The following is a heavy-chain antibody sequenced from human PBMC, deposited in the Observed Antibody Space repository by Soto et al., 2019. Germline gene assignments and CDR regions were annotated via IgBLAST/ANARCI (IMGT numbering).Heavy chain of an antibody. D-gene: IGHD2-15*01. CDR1: GGSFSGYY. CDR2: INHSGST. CDR3: ARVSIVVVVAAPANDAFDI. V-gene: IGHV4-34*01. Sequence: KPXETLSLTCAVYGGSFSGYYWSWIRQPPGKGLEWIGEINHSGSTNYNPSLKSRVTISVDTSKNQFSLKLSSVTAADTAVYYCARVSIVVVVAAPANDAFDIWGQGTMVTVSS. J-gene: IGHJ3*02.